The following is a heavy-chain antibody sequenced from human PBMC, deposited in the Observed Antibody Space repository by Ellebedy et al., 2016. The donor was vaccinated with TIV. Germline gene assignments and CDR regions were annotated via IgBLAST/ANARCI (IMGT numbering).Heavy chain of an antibody. V-gene: IGHV4-61*02. CDR3: ARVPTTDRSYYYMDV. Sequence: SETLSLTXTVSGGSISSGSYYWSWIRQPAGKGLEWIGRIYTSGSTNYNPSLKSRVTMSVDTSKNQFSLKLSSVTAADTAVYYCARVPTTDRSYYYMDVWGKGTTVTVSS. CDR1: GGSISSGSYY. J-gene: IGHJ6*03. D-gene: IGHD5-12*01. CDR2: IYTSGST.